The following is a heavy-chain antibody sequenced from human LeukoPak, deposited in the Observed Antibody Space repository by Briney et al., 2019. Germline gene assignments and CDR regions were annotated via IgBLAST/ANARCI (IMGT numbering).Heavy chain of an antibody. CDR2: ISWNSGSI. J-gene: IGHJ4*02. CDR1: GFTFDDYA. V-gene: IGHV3-9*01. D-gene: IGHD6-13*01. CDR3: AKDIRYSSSWCFDY. Sequence: PGGSLRLPCAASGFTFDDYAMYWVRQVPGKGLEWVSRISWNSGSIDYADSVKGRFTISRGNAKNSLYLQMNSLRAEDTALYYCAKDIRYSSSWCFDYWGQGTLVTVSS.